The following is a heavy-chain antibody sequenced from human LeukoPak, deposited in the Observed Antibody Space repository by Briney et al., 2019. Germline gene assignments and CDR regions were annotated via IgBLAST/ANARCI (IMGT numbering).Heavy chain of an antibody. CDR1: GGSISSGVYY. CDR2: IYYSGST. J-gene: IGHJ4*02. Sequence: SETLSLTCTVSGGSISSGVYYWSWIRQHPGKGLEWFGYIYYSGSTYYNSSLKSRVTISVDTSKNQFSLKLTSVTAADTAVYYCAGDSSGWLYVDYWGQGTLVTVSS. CDR3: AGDSSGWLYVDY. D-gene: IGHD6-19*01. V-gene: IGHV4-31*03.